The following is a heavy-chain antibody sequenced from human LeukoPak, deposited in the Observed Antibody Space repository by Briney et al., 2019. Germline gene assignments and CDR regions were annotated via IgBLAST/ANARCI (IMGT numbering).Heavy chain of an antibody. CDR3: ARDLGGYNYFDY. V-gene: IGHV3-30-3*01. CDR2: ISSDGNNK. Sequence: GGSLRLSCAASRFTFGRYAMDWVRQAPGKGLECVAAISSDGNNKYYADSVKGRFTISRDNSKNTLYLQMDSLRAEDMAVYYCARDLGGYNYFDYWGQGTLVTVSS. J-gene: IGHJ4*02. CDR1: RFTFGRYA. D-gene: IGHD5-18*01.